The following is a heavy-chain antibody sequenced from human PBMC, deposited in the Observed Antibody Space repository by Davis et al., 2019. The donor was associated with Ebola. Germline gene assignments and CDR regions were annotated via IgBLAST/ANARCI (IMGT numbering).Heavy chain of an antibody. CDR2: IYYSGST. Sequence: SETLSLTCTVSGGSISSYYWSWIRQPPGKGLEWIGYIYYSGSTNYNPSLKSRVTIPLDTSKNQFSLKLRSVTAAATAVYYCARLIMITFGGVIVDGYYFDYWGQGTLVTVSS. D-gene: IGHD3-16*02. CDR1: GGSISSYY. J-gene: IGHJ4*02. CDR3: ARLIMITFGGVIVDGYYFDY. V-gene: IGHV4-59*12.